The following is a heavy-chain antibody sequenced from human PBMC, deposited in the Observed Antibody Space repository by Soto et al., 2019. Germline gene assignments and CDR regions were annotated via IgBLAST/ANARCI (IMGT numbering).Heavy chain of an antibody. CDR1: GYTFTGYY. CDR2: INPNSGGT. Sequence: GASVKVSCKASGYTFTGYYMHWVRQAPGQGLEWMGWINPNSGGTNYAQKFQGWVTMTRDTSISTAYMELSSLRSEDTAVYYCASGDCSSTSCYLTINYYYYGMDVWG. D-gene: IGHD2-2*01. V-gene: IGHV1-2*04. CDR3: ASGDCSSTSCYLTINYYYYGMDV. J-gene: IGHJ6*01.